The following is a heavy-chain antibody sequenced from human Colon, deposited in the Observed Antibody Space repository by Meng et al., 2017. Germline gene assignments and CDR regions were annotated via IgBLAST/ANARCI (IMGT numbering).Heavy chain of an antibody. CDR3: ARDKGVTSIDT. V-gene: IGHV3-33*01. J-gene: IGHJ5*01. D-gene: IGHD3-10*01. CDR1: GSIFSKSG. CDR2: IFSDGSSE. Sequence: LHLGGSGGGGVQPGGSLRLSCAASGSIFSKSGMHWVRQAPDKGLEWVAFIFSDGSSENYADSVKGRFTISRDNSKNTVTLQMDSLRVEDTALYYCARDKGVTSIDTWGQGTLVTVSS.